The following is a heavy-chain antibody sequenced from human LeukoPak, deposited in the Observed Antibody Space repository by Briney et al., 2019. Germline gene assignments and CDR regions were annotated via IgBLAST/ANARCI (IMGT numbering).Heavy chain of an antibody. CDR2: INPSGGST. J-gene: IGHJ6*02. D-gene: IGHD2-8*01. CDR1: GYTFTSYY. V-gene: IGHV1-46*01. CDR3: AREYCTNGVCYTTPDLYYYYYGMDV. Sequence: GASVKVSCKASGYTFTSYYMHWVRQAPGQGLEWMGLINPSGGSTSYAQKFQGRVTMTRDTSTSTVYMELSSLRSEDTAVYYCAREYCTNGVCYTTPDLYYYYYGMDVWGQGTTVTVSS.